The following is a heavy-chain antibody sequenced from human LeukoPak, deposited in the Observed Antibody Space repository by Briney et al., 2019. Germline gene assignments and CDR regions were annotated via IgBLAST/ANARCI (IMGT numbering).Heavy chain of an antibody. J-gene: IGHJ6*02. D-gene: IGHD2-15*01. CDR2: IFSGGST. V-gene: IGHV3-53*01. CDR3: ARKGSCSGGTCYSPYYGMDV. Sequence: GGSLRLSCVASGFTVSSNYMSWVRQAPGKGLEWVSAIFSGGSTFYADSVTGRFTISRDNSKNTLYLQMNSLRAEDTAVYYCARKGSCSGGTCYSPYYGMDVWGQGTTVTVSS. CDR1: GFTVSSNY.